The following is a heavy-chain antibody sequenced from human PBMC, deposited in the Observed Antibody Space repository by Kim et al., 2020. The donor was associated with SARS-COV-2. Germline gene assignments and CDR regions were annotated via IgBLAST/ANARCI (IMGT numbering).Heavy chain of an antibody. J-gene: IGHJ4*02. CDR2: T. CDR3: AGGLHGSVEAY. D-gene: IGHD2-15*01. V-gene: IGHV4-4*07. Sequence: TTYNPSLKSRVTMSLDTSKNQFSLKLSSVTSADTAVYYCAGGLHGSVEAYWGQGTLVTVSS.